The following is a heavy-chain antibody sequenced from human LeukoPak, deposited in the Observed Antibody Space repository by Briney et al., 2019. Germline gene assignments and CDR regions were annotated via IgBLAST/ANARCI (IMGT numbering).Heavy chain of an antibody. CDR1: GFTFSSYG. CDR3: AKALYDSSGLDAFDI. Sequence: GGSLRLSCAASGFTFSSYGMHWVCQAPGKGLEWVAVISYDGSNKYYADSVKGRFTISRDNSKNTLYLQMNSLRAEDTAVYYCAKALYDSSGLDAFDIWGQGTMVTVSS. CDR2: ISYDGSNK. J-gene: IGHJ3*02. D-gene: IGHD3-22*01. V-gene: IGHV3-30*18.